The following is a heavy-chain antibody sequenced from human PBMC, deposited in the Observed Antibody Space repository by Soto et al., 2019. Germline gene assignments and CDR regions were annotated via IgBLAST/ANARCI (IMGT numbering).Heavy chain of an antibody. Sequence: ASVKVSFKASGYSLTSYGISWVRQAPGQGLEWMGWISAHNGNTNYAQKLQGRVTMTTDTSTSTAYMELRSLRSDDTASYYCARDRGCSSGMDVWGQRTTDTFSS. J-gene: IGHJ6*02. CDR3: ARDRGCSSGMDV. D-gene: IGHD6-13*01. CDR1: GYSLTSYG. CDR2: ISAHNGNT. V-gene: IGHV1-18*01.